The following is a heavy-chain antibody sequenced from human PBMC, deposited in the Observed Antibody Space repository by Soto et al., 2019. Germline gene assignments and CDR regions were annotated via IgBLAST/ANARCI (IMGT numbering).Heavy chain of an antibody. V-gene: IGHV3-33*08. CDR1: GGNSIDFG. J-gene: IGHJ3*01. CDR3: ARDTDAVFAF. CDR2: IWFDGSNK. Sequence: HSYAAAGGNSIDFGVRRVLQEKNKGLDWVAVIWFDGSNKLYADSVKGRFTTSRDNSKNTLYLQMNSLRVEDTAVYYGARDTDAVFAFWGHGSMVTVSS.